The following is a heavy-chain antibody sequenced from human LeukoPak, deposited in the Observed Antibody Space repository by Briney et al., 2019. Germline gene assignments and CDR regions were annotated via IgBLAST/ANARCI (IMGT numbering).Heavy chain of an antibody. D-gene: IGHD5-12*01. CDR3: AKYSGSPYWYFDR. CDR2: IKPDGNEK. V-gene: IGHV3-7*01. J-gene: IGHJ2*01. CDR1: GVTFSSYW. Sequence: GGSLRLSCEASGVTFSSYWMSWVRQAPGKGLEWVGNIKPDGNEKYYVDFVKGRFTISRDNANSSLYLQMNSLRAEETAVYYCAKYSGSPYWYFDRWGRGTLVTVSS.